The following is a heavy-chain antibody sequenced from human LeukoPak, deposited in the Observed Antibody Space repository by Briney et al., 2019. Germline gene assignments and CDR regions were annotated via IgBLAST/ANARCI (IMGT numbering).Heavy chain of an antibody. J-gene: IGHJ1*01. D-gene: IGHD6-13*01. CDR3: ARSMAPSGSLYFQH. Sequence: VASVKVSCKASGYTFTGYYMHWVRQTPGQGLECMGWINSKSGGTNYAQKFQGRVTMTRDTSISAAYMELSRLRSDDTAIYYCARSMAPSGSLYFQHWGQGTLVTVSS. V-gene: IGHV1-2*02. CDR2: INSKSGGT. CDR1: GYTFTGYY.